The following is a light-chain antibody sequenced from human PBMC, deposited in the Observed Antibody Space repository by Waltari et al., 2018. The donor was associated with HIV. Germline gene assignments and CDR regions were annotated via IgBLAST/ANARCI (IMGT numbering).Light chain of an antibody. J-gene: IGKJ1*01. Sequence: IVLTQSPGTLSLSPGERATFSCSASQSVSSDLAWYHQRPGQALRLLIYSASTRATGIPDRFSGSGSGTDFTLTINSLEPEDSAVYYCQHYTSSPTWTFGQGTKVEIK. CDR2: SAS. CDR1: QSVSSD. CDR3: QHYTSSPTWT. V-gene: IGKV3-20*01.